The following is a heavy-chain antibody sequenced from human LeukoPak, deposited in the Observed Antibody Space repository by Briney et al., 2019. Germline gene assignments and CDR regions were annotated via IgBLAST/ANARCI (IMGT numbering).Heavy chain of an antibody. D-gene: IGHD3-3*01. CDR1: GTSISSGAYS. V-gene: IGHV4-31*03. CDR3: ARTITIFGALGYFDY. Sequence: PSETLSLTCTVSGTSISSGAYSWSWVRQHPGKGLEWIAYIYYSGNTYYNPSLKRRVTISVDTSKNQFSLKLSSVTAADTAVYYSARTITIFGALGYFDYWGQGTLVTVSS. CDR2: IYYSGNT. J-gene: IGHJ4*02.